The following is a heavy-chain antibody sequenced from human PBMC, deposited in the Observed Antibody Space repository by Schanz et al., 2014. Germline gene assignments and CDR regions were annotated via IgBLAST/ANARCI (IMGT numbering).Heavy chain of an antibody. CDR1: GFPFSDYF. CDR2: IGNGGVTI. J-gene: IGHJ4*02. D-gene: IGHD1-26*01. V-gene: IGHV3-11*04. Sequence: QVQLVDSGGGLVKPGGSLRLSCTASGFPFSDYFMAWIRQPPGRGLEWVSYIGNGGVTIYYADSVKGRFTISRDNSKNSLYLQMNSLRPEDTAVYYCARDHTTESYYSAGPPIDYWGQGTLLTVSS. CDR3: ARDHTTESYYSAGPPIDY.